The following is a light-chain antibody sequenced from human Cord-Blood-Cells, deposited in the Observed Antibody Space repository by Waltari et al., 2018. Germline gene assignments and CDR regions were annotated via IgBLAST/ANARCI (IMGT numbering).Light chain of an antibody. V-gene: IGLV2-11*01. J-gene: IGLJ2*01. CDR2: DVS. Sequence: QSALTQPRPVSGSPGQSVTISCTGTSSDVGGYNYVSWYPQHPGKAPKLMIYDVSKRPSGVPDRFSGSKSGNTASLTISGLQAEDEADYYCCSYAGSFVVFGGGTKLPVL. CDR3: CSYAGSFVV. CDR1: SSDVGGYNY.